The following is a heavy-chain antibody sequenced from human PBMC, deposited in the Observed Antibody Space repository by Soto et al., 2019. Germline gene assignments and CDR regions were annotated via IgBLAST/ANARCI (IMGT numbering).Heavy chain of an antibody. Sequence: QVQLQESGPGLVKPSQTLSLTCTVSGGSISSGDYYWSWIRQPPGKGLEWIGYIYYSGSTYYNPSLKTRVAISVDTSKNQFSLKLSSVTAADTAVYYCARERPDGARLDPWGQGTLVTVSS. CDR1: GGSISSGDYY. CDR3: ARERPDGARLDP. V-gene: IGHV4-30-4*01. D-gene: IGHD6-6*01. CDR2: IYYSGST. J-gene: IGHJ5*02.